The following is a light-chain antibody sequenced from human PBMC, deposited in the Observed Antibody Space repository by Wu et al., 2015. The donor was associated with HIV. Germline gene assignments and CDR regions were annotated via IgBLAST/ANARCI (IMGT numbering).Light chain of an antibody. CDR2: GAS. Sequence: EIVMTQSPATLTVSPGERATLSCRASENVNSNLAWYQQKPGRAPRLLIYGASTRATGIPARFSGSGSGTEFTLTISSLQSEDFAVYYCQQYGSSPDTFGGGTKVEIK. J-gene: IGKJ4*01. CDR1: ENVNSN. CDR3: QQYGSSPDT. V-gene: IGKV3-15*01.